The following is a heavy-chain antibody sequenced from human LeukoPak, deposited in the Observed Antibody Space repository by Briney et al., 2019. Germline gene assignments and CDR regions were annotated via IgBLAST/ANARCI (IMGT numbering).Heavy chain of an antibody. Sequence: GMSLRLSCAASGFSFSTYAMHWVRQAPGKGLDWVAMIWSDGSNEYYADSVKGRFTISRDNSKNTLYLQMNSLKAEDTAVYYCAKMGQEAGYSSSWLDYFDYWGQGTLVTVSS. CDR1: GFSFSTYA. D-gene: IGHD6-13*01. J-gene: IGHJ4*02. CDR3: AKMGQEAGYSSSWLDYFDY. V-gene: IGHV3-33*06. CDR2: IWSDGSNE.